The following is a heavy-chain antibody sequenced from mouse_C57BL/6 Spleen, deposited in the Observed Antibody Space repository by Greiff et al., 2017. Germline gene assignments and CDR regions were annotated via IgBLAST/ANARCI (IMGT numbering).Heavy chain of an antibody. CDR3: ARWHYYGSTWYFDV. V-gene: IGHV1-82*01. CDR1: GYAFSSSW. Sequence: QVQLQQSGPELVKPGASVKISCKASGYAFSSSWMNWVKQRPGQGLEWIGRIYPGDGDTNYNGKFKGKATLTADKSSSTAYMQLSSLTSEDSAVYFCARWHYYGSTWYFDVGGTGTTVTVSS. D-gene: IGHD1-1*01. CDR2: IYPGDGDT. J-gene: IGHJ1*03.